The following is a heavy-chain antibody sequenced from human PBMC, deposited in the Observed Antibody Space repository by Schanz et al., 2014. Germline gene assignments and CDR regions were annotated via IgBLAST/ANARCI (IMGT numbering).Heavy chain of an antibody. D-gene: IGHD1-1*01. CDR3: ARGRVLES. CDR1: GFTASSHS. V-gene: IGHV3-21*02. J-gene: IGHJ5*02. Sequence: EVQLVESGGGLVKPGGSLRLSCGVSGFTASSHSMNWVRQAPGKGLEWVSYVSRSTPDIYYADSVKGRFTISRDNAKNSLFLQMNSLRPEDTAVYYCARGRVLESWGQGTLVTVAS. CDR2: VSRSTPDI.